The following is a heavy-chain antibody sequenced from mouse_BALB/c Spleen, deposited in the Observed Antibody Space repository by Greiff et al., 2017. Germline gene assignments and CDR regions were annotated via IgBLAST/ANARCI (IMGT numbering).Heavy chain of an antibody. CDR1: GYSITSDYA. CDR3: ARGVLGAMDY. V-gene: IGHV3-2*02. CDR2: ISYSGST. D-gene: IGHD3-3*01. J-gene: IGHJ4*01. Sequence: EVQLQESGPGLVKPSQSLSLTCTVTGYSITSDYAWNWIRQFPGNKLEWMGYISYSGSTSYNPSLKSRISITRDTSKNQFFLQLNSVTTEDTATYYCARGVLGAMDYWGQGTSVTVSS.